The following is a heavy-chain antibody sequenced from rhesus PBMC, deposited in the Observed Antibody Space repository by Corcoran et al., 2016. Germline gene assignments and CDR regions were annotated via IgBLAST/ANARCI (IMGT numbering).Heavy chain of an antibody. Sequence: QVQLPESGPGALKPSETLSLICDVSVVSISSGYDWTWIRQPPGKGLVWIGDLYGSCGDTNYNPSLKNRVTISRDASRNLFSLRLLCVTAAHTAVYYCARRLGPFDFWGQGILVTVSS. CDR2: LYGSCGDT. J-gene: IGHJ4*01. CDR3: ARRLGPFDF. V-gene: IGHV4-76*01. CDR1: VVSISSGYD. D-gene: IGHD3-3*01.